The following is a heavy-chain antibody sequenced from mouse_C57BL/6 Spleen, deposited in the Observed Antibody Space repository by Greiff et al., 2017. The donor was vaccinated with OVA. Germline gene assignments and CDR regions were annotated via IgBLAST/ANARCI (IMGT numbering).Heavy chain of an antibody. Sequence: QVQLQQPGAELVRPGTSVKLSCKASGYTFTSYWMHWVKQRPGQGLEWIGVIDPSDSYTNYNQKFKGKATLTVDTSSSTAYMQLSSLTSEDSAVYYCARSYEYSMDYWGQGTSVTVSS. D-gene: IGHD2-4*01. CDR3: ARSYEYSMDY. J-gene: IGHJ4*01. CDR2: IDPSDSYT. CDR1: GYTFTSYW. V-gene: IGHV1-59*01.